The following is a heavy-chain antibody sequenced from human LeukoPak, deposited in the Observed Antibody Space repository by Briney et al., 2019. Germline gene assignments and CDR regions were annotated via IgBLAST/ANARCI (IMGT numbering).Heavy chain of an antibody. Sequence: PGGSLRLSCAGSGFGLGSYNMYWIRQAPGKGLEWVAVISYDGSNKYYADSVKGRFTISRDNSKNTLYLQMNSLRAEDTSVYYCAKALSITWQLYYFDYWGQGTLVTVSS. V-gene: IGHV3-30*18. D-gene: IGHD6-13*01. CDR3: AKALSITWQLYYFDY. J-gene: IGHJ4*02. CDR2: ISYDGSNK. CDR1: GFGLGSYN.